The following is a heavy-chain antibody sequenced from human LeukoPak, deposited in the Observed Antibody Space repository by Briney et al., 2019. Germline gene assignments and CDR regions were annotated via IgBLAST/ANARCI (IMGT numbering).Heavy chain of an antibody. CDR3: AREASSSSDYYYYYYMDV. CDR1: GGSISSSGYY. CDR2: IYYSGIT. Sequence: SETLSLTCIVSGGSISSSGYYWGWIRQPPGKGLEWIGSIYYSGITYYNPSLKSRVTISVDTSKNQFSLKLSSVTAADTAVYYCAREASSSSDYYYYYYMDVWGKGTTVTVSS. V-gene: IGHV4-39*07. D-gene: IGHD6-6*01. J-gene: IGHJ6*03.